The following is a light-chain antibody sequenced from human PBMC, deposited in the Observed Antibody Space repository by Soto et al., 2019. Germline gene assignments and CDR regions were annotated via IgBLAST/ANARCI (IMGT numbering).Light chain of an antibody. V-gene: IGKV1-27*01. J-gene: IGKJ3*01. CDR1: QYNDNY. CDR3: QNYYNAAFT. CDR2: HAS. Sequence: IQMTQFPSSLSASVGDRVTITCRASQYNDNYLAWYQQRPGEVPKLLIYHASTFQSGVPSRFSGSGSGTDFTLTISSLQPEDLATYYCQNYYNAAFTFGPGTKVDIK.